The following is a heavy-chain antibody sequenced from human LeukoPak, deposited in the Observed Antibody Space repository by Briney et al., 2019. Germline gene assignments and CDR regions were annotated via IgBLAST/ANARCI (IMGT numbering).Heavy chain of an antibody. D-gene: IGHD3-10*01. Sequence: SETLSLTCTVSGGSISSYYWSWIRQPPGKGLEYIGYVYDTGSTNYSPSLRSRVTISVDTSKNQFSLKLSSVTAADTAKYFCARAKPGSPPDYWGQGTLVTVSS. J-gene: IGHJ4*02. V-gene: IGHV4-59*01. CDR1: GGSISSYY. CDR3: ARAKPGSPPDY. CDR2: VYDTGST.